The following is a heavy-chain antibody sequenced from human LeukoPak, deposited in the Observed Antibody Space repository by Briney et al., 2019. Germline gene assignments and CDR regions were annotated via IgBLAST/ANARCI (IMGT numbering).Heavy chain of an antibody. CDR2: ISSSSSYI. CDR3: AREGGSALDY. V-gene: IGHV3-21*01. J-gene: IGHJ4*02. D-gene: IGHD1-26*01. Sequence: GGSLRLSCAASGFTFSSYSMNWVRQAPGKGLEWVSSISSSSSYIYYADSVKGRFTISRDNAKNPLYLQMNSLRAEDTAVYYCAREGGSALDYWGQGTLVTVSS. CDR1: GFTFSSYS.